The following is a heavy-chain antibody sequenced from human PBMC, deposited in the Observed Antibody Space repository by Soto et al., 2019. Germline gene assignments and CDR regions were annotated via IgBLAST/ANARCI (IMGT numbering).Heavy chain of an antibody. CDR3: ARGDSSGWSYFDY. CDR1: GYSFTNYG. CDR2: ISPYNGDT. Sequence: QVHLVQSETEVKKPGASVKVSCKASGYSFTNYGISWVRQAPGQGLEWMGWISPYNGDTNYAQKLQGRVTMTTDTSTSTADMELRSLRSDDTAVYYCARGDSSGWSYFDYWGQGTLVTVSS. D-gene: IGHD6-19*01. J-gene: IGHJ4*02. V-gene: IGHV1-18*01.